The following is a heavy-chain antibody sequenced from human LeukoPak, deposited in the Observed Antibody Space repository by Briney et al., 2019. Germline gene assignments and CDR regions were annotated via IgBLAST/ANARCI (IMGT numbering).Heavy chain of an antibody. V-gene: IGHV3-74*01. CDR2: INSDGSST. D-gene: IGHD4-23*01. CDR1: GFTFSSYW. Sequence: GGSLRLSCAASGFTFSSYWMHWVRQAPGKGLVWVARINSDGSSTSYADSVKGRFTISRDNAKNTLYLQMNSLRAEDTAVYYCARSPRHDYGGSWYFDLWGRGTLVTVSS. CDR3: ARSPRHDYGGSWYFDL. J-gene: IGHJ2*01.